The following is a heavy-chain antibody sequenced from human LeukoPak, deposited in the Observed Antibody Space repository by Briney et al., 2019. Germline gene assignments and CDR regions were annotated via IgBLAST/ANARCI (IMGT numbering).Heavy chain of an antibody. Sequence: PLASVKASCKASGGTFSSYAISWVRQAPGQGLEWMGRIIPILGIANYAQKFQGRVTITADKSTSTAYMELSSLRSEDTAVYYCARDSGYDFSYYYYGMDVWGQGTTVTVSS. J-gene: IGHJ6*02. CDR1: GGTFSSYA. CDR2: IIPILGIA. V-gene: IGHV1-69*04. CDR3: ARDSGYDFSYYYYGMDV. D-gene: IGHD5-12*01.